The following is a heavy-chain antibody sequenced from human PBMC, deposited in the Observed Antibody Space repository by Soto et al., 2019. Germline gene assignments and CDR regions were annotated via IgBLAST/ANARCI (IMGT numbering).Heavy chain of an antibody. V-gene: IGHV4-30-4*01. J-gene: IGHJ4*02. CDR2: IYYSGST. CDR3: ARGALNSTLRFLEWLLFDY. D-gene: IGHD3-3*01. Sequence: SETLSLTCTVSGGSISSGDYYWSWIRQPPGKGLGWIGYIYYSGSTYYNPSLKSRVTISVDTSKNQFSLKLSSVTAADTAVYYCARGALNSTLRFLEWLLFDYWGQGTLVTVSS. CDR1: GGSISSGDYY.